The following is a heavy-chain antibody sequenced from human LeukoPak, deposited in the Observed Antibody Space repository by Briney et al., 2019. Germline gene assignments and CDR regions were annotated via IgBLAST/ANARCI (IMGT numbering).Heavy chain of an antibody. CDR3: AKGSPRPAAAGTNFDS. CDR1: GFTFSSYA. CDR2: ISGSGGST. V-gene: IGHV3-23*01. Sequence: GGSLRLSCAASGFTFSSYAMSWVRQAPGKGLEWVSAISGSGGSTYYADSVKGRFTISRDNSKNTLYLQMNSLRAEDTAVYYGAKGSPRPAAAGTNFDSWGQGTLVTVPS. J-gene: IGHJ4*02. D-gene: IGHD6-13*01.